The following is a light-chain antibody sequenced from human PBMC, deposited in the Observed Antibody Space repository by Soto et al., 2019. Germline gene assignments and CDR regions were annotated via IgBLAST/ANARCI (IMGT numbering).Light chain of an antibody. Sequence: DIGLTQSPGTLSLSPGEGATLSCRASQSISSNFLAWYQQKRGQAPRLLIHGASNRATGIPDRFSGSGSGTDFTLTITRLEPEDFAVYYCQQYGGSPRTFGQGTKVDIK. V-gene: IGKV3-20*01. J-gene: IGKJ1*01. CDR2: GAS. CDR1: QSISSNF. CDR3: QQYGGSPRT.